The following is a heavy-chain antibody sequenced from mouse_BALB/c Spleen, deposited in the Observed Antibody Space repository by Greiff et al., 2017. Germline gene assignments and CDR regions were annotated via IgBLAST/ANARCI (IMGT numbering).Heavy chain of an antibody. J-gene: IGHJ3*01. CDR1: GYSITSDYA. V-gene: IGHV3-2*02. CDR2: ISYSGST. CDR3: ARSYDYDGFAY. Sequence: EVKVEESGPGLAKPSQSLSLTCTVTGYSITSDYAWNWIRQFPGNKLEWMGYISYSGSTSYNPSLKSRISITRDTSKNQFFLQLNSVTTEDTATYYCARSYDYDGFAYWGQGTLVTVSA. D-gene: IGHD2-4*01.